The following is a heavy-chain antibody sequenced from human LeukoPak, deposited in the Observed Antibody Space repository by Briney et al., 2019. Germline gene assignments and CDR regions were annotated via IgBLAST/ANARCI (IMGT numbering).Heavy chain of an antibody. J-gene: IGHJ4*02. CDR2: ISWNSGSI. D-gene: IGHD1-7*01. V-gene: IGHV3-9*01. CDR3: VSLELPTY. Sequence: GGSLRFSGEASGFTFDDYAMHWFGKAPGKGLEWVSGISWNSGSIGYADSVKGRFTISRDNAKNSLYLQMNSLRAEDTALYYCVSLELPTYWGQGTLVTVSS. CDR1: GFTFDDYA.